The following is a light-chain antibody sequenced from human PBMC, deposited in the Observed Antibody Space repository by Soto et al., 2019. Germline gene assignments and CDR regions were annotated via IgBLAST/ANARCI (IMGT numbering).Light chain of an antibody. CDR3: QQYHSLIT. CDR2: DAS. CDR1: QDISNY. Sequence: IQMTQSPSSLSASVGDRVTITCQASQDISNYLNWYQQKPGKAPKLLISDASRLETGVPSRFIGRGSGTDFTFTISSLQPEDIATYYCQQYHSLITFGRGTRLEIK. V-gene: IGKV1-33*01. J-gene: IGKJ5*01.